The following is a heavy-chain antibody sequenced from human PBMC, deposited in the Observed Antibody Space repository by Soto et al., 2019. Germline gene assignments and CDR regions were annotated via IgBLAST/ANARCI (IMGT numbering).Heavy chain of an antibody. CDR1: GGSISSYY. CDR2: IYYSGST. V-gene: IGHV4-59*01. CDR3: ARAPLKGQPDCSSTSCYGLRYYYYMDV. D-gene: IGHD2-2*01. Sequence: SETLSLTCTVSGGSISSYYWSWIRQPPGKGLEWIGYIYYSGSTNYNPSLKSRVTISVDTSKNQFSLKLSSVTAADTAVYYCARAPLKGQPDCSSTSCYGLRYYYYMDVWGKGTTVTVSS. J-gene: IGHJ6*03.